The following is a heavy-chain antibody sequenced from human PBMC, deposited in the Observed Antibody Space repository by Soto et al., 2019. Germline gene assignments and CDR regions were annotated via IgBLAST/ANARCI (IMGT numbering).Heavy chain of an antibody. V-gene: IGHV3-30*18. D-gene: IGHD3-22*01. Sequence: GSLRLSCAASVFTFSSYGMHWVRQAPGKGLEWVAVISYDGSNKYYADSVKGRFTISRDNSKNTLYLQMNSLRAEDTAVYYCAKTGAANYYDSSGSLDYWGQGTLVTVSS. CDR3: AKTGAANYYDSSGSLDY. CDR2: ISYDGSNK. CDR1: VFTFSSYG. J-gene: IGHJ4*02.